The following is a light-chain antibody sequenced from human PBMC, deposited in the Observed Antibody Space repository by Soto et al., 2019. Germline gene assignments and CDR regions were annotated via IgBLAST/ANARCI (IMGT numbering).Light chain of an antibody. J-gene: IGKJ1*01. CDR2: DAS. V-gene: IGKV1-5*01. CDR1: QSISDR. Sequence: DIQMTQSPSTLSASLGDRVTITCRASQSISDRLDWYQRKPGKAPKLLIFDASSLESGVPSRFSGSGSGTEFTLTISSLQPDDFATYYCQHYSLVWAFGQGTKVDIK. CDR3: QHYSLVWA.